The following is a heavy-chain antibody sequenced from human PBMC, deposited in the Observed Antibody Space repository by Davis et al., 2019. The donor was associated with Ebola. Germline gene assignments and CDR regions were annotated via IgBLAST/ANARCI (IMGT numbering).Heavy chain of an antibody. V-gene: IGHV4-39*01. CDR1: GGSISSSTFY. D-gene: IGHD5-12*01. CDR3: ARHWGYSGNFDY. CDR2: IYSTGST. Sequence: MPGGSLRLSCTVSGGSISSSTFYWGWIRQPPGKGLEWIGTIYSTGSTYYNPSLKSRVTISVDTSKNQFSLKLSSVTAADTAVYYCARHWGYSGNFDYWGQGTLVTVSS. J-gene: IGHJ4*02.